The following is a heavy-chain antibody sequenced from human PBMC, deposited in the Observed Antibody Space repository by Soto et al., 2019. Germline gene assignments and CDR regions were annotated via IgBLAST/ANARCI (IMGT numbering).Heavy chain of an antibody. CDR1: GHSITNYY. J-gene: IGHJ4*02. D-gene: IGHD3-22*01. Sequence: QVVLQESGPGLVKPSETLSLTCSVSGHSITNYYWSWVRQPPGKGLEWIGYIYDNGITSQNPSLKSRVTMSADTSQNQFSLKLTSVTGEYTAVYYCASTYDSNGYANEFDSWGQGILVTVTS. CDR2: IYDNGIT. CDR3: ASTYDSNGYANEFDS. V-gene: IGHV4-59*12.